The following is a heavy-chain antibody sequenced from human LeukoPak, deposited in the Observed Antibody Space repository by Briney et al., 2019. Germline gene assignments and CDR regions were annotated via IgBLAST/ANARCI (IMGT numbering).Heavy chain of an antibody. J-gene: IGHJ4*02. Sequence: VGSLRLSCAASGFTFSRYAMTWVRQAPGKGLEWVSIISGSSGWSTYYPDSVKGRFTISRDNSKNTLYLQMNSLRAEDTALYYCARGGSSSWYPNFDYWGQGTLVTVSS. V-gene: IGHV3-23*01. CDR3: ARGGSSSWYPNFDY. CDR2: ISGSSGWST. CDR1: GFTFSRYA. D-gene: IGHD6-13*01.